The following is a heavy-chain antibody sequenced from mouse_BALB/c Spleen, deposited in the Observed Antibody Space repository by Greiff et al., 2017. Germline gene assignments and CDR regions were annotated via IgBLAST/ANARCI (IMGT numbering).Heavy chain of an antibody. V-gene: IGHV1-7*01. CDR2: INPSTGYT. CDR1: GYTFTSYW. D-gene: IGHD1-1*01. CDR3: ARRLLRSEALDY. Sequence: VQLQQSGAELAKPGASVKMSCKASGYTFTSYWMHWVKQRPGQGLEWIGYINPSTGYTEYNQKFKDKATLTADKSSSTAYMQLSSLTSEDSAVYYCARRLLRSEALDYWGQGTSGTVSS. J-gene: IGHJ4*01.